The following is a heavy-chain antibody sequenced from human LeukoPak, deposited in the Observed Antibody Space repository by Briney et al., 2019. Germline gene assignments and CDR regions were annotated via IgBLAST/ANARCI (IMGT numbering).Heavy chain of an antibody. J-gene: IGHJ6*02. CDR1: GFTFSSYW. D-gene: IGHD3-10*01. CDR2: IKQDGGEK. Sequence: GGSLRLSCAASGFTFSSYWMSWVRQAPGKGLEWVADIKQDGGEKYYVDSVKGRFTISRDNAKNSLYLQRNSLRAEDTAVYYCARDHLYGSGSYYFGEYYYYGMDVWGQGTTVTVSS. CDR3: ARDHLYGSGSYYFGEYYYYGMDV. V-gene: IGHV3-7*01.